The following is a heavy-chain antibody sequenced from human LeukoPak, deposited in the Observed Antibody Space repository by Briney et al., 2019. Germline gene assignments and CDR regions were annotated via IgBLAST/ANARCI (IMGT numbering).Heavy chain of an antibody. D-gene: IGHD5-24*01. CDR3: ARGDGYNSELLDI. CDR1: GGSISSSSYY. Sequence: SETLSLTCTVSGGSISSSSYYWGWIRQPPGKGLEWIGSIYYSGSTYYNPSLKSRVTISVDTSKSQFSLKLSSVTAADTAVYYCARGDGYNSELLDIWGQGTMVTVSS. CDR2: IYYSGST. V-gene: IGHV4-39*01. J-gene: IGHJ3*02.